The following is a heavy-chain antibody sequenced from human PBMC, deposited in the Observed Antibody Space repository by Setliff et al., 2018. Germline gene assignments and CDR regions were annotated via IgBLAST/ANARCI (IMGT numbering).Heavy chain of an antibody. D-gene: IGHD2-15*01. J-gene: IGHJ2*01. V-gene: IGHV1-18*01. Sequence: ASVKVSCKASGYTFTSYGISWVRQAPGQGLEWMGWISAYNGNTNYAQKLQGRVTMTTDTSTSTAYMELRSLRSDDTAVYYCARVVGSGGNGGHWYFDLRGRGTLVTVSS. CDR1: GYTFTSYG. CDR3: ARVVGSGGNGGHWYFDL. CDR2: ISAYNGNT.